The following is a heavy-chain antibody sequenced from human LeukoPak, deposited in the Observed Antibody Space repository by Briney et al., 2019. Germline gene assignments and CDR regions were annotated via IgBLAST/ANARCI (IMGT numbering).Heavy chain of an antibody. D-gene: IGHD2-8*01. J-gene: IGHJ4*02. Sequence: GRSLRPSCAASGFTFSSYAMHWVRQAPGKGLEWVAVISYDGSNKYYADSVKGRFTISRDNSKNTLYLQMNSLRAEDTAVYYCARDTRLIYGMGGFDYWGQGTLVTVSS. CDR1: GFTFSSYA. CDR3: ARDTRLIYGMGGFDY. V-gene: IGHV3-30-3*01. CDR2: ISYDGSNK.